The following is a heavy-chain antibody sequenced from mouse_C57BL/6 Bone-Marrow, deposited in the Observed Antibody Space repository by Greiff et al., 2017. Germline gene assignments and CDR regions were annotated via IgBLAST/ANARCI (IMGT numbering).Heavy chain of an antibody. J-gene: IGHJ4*01. D-gene: IGHD2-1*01. Sequence: LVESGPGLVQPSQSLSITCTVSGFSLTSYGVHWVRQSPGKGLEWLGVIWSGGSTDYNAAFISRLSISKDNSKSQVFFKMNSLQADDTAIYYCARTIYYGKRDAMDYWGQGTSVTVAS. V-gene: IGHV2-2*01. CDR2: IWSGGST. CDR1: GFSLTSYG. CDR3: ARTIYYGKRDAMDY.